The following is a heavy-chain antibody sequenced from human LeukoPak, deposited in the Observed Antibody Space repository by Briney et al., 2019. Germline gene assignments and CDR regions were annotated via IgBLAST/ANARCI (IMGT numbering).Heavy chain of an antibody. V-gene: IGHV4-34*01. CDR3: ARASIKFGAFDI. CDR1: GGSFSGYY. J-gene: IGHJ3*02. Sequence: SETLSLTCAVYGGSFSGYYWSWIRQPPGKGLERIGEINHSGSTNYNPSLKSRVTISVDTSKNQFSLKLSSVTAADTAVYYCARASIKFGAFDIWGQGTMVTVSS. D-gene: IGHD3-10*01. CDR2: INHSGST.